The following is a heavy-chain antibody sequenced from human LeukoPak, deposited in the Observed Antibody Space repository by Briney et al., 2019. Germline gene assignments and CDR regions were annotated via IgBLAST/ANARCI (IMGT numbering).Heavy chain of an antibody. CDR3: ARSIAAADSDAFDI. Sequence: PGGSLRLSCAASGFTFSSYSMNWVRQAPGKGLEWVSSISSSSSYIYYADSVKGRFTISRDNAKNSLYLQMNSLRAEDTAVYYCARSIAAADSDAFDIWGQGTMVTVSS. V-gene: IGHV3-21*01. D-gene: IGHD6-13*01. CDR1: GFTFSSYS. J-gene: IGHJ3*02. CDR2: ISSSSSYI.